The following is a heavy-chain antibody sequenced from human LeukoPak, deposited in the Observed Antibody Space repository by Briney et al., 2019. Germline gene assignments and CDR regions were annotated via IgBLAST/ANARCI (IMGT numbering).Heavy chain of an antibody. Sequence: GRSLRLSCAASGFTFSSYAMHWVRQAPGKGLEWVAVISYDGSNKYYADSVKGRFTISRDNSKNTLYLQMNSLRAEDTAVYYCARDNLAAAGDDNFDIWGQGTMVTVSS. D-gene: IGHD6-13*01. CDR3: ARDNLAAAGDDNFDI. V-gene: IGHV3-30-3*01. J-gene: IGHJ3*02. CDR2: ISYDGSNK. CDR1: GFTFSSYA.